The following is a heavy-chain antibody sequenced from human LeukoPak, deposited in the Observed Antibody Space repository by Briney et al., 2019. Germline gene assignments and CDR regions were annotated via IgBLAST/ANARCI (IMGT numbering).Heavy chain of an antibody. V-gene: IGHV3-23*01. CDR2: ISGSGTAT. D-gene: IGHD1-20*01. CDR3: AKENNWNDGRFNYFDY. CDR1: EFTFSNYA. J-gene: IGHJ4*02. Sequence: GGSLRLSCAASEFTFSNYAMTWVRQAPGKGLKWVSTISGSGTATYYADSVKGRFTISRDNSKNTLYLQMNGLRAEDTAVYYCAKENNWNDGRFNYFDYWGQGTLVTVSS.